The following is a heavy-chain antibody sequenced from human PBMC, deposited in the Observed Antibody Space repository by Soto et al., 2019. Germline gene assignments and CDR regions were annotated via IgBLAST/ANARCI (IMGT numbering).Heavy chain of an antibody. CDR2: IYYSGST. J-gene: IGHJ6*03. Sequence: PSETLSLTCTVSGGSISSYYWSWIRQPPGKGLEWIGYIYYSGSTNYNPSLKSRVTISVDTSKNQFSLKLSSVTAADTAVYYCARDSGSYYNTRYYYYYMDVWGKGTTVTVSS. CDR3: ARDSGSYYNTRYYYYYMDV. CDR1: GGSISSYY. V-gene: IGHV4-59*12. D-gene: IGHD3-10*01.